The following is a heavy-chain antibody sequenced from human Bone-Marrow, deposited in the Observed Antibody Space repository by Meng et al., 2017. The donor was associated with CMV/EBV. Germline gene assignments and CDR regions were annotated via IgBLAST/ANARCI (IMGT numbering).Heavy chain of an antibody. V-gene: IGHV3-74*01. Sequence: GESLKISCVASGLTFSRHWMHWVRQAPGKGLVWVSRINSDGGSISYADSVEGRFTISRDNAKNRLYLQMNSLRAEDTAVYYCARDPSEAVAGGFNGDYGMDVWGQGTTVTVSS. J-gene: IGHJ6*02. D-gene: IGHD6-19*01. CDR2: INSDGGSI. CDR3: ARDPSEAVAGGFNGDYGMDV. CDR1: GLTFSRHW.